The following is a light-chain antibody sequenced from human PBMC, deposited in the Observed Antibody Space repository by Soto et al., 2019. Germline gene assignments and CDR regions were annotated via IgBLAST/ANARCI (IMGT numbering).Light chain of an antibody. V-gene: IGLV1-51*02. J-gene: IGLJ2*01. CDR2: ENN. Sequence: QSVLTQPPSVSAAPGQKVTISCSGSSSNIGNNYVSWYQQLPGTAPKLLIYENNKRPSGIPDRFSGSKSGTSATLGITGLQTGDEADYYCGTWDTSRSADVVFGGGTKVTVL. CDR3: GTWDTSRSADVV. CDR1: SSNIGNNY.